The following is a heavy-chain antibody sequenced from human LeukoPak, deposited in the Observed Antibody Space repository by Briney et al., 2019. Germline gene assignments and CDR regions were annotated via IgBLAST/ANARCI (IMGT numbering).Heavy chain of an antibody. CDR1: GYTFTNYY. CDR3: AREACSSTSCYMLFSD. J-gene: IGHJ1*01. D-gene: IGHD2-2*02. CDR2: INPSGGST. Sequence: ASVKVSCKASGYTFTNYYIHWVRQAPGQGLEWMGIINPSGGSTNFAQKFQGRVTMTTDTSTITVYMELSSLRSEDTAVYYCAREACSSTSCYMLFSDWGQGTLVTVSS. V-gene: IGHV1-46*01.